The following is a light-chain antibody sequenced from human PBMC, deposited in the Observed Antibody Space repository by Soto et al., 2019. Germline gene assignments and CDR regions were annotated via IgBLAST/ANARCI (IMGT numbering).Light chain of an antibody. CDR2: DAS. J-gene: IGKJ5*01. CDR1: QSVSTY. V-gene: IGKV3-11*01. Sequence: EMVLTQSPATLSLTPGERATLSCRASQSVSTYLAWYQQKPGQAPRLLIYDASNRATGIPVRFSGSGSGTDFTLTISSLEPEDFAVYYCQQRSDWPPITFGQGTRLEIK. CDR3: QQRSDWPPIT.